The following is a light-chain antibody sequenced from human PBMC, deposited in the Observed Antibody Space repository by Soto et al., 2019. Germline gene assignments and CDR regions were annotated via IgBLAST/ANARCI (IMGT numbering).Light chain of an antibody. CDR2: EVS. V-gene: IGLV2-8*01. J-gene: IGLJ1*01. Sequence: QSVLTQPLSASGSPGQSVTISCTGTSSDVGGYNYVSWYQQHPGKAPKLMIYEVSKRPSGVPDRFSGSKSGNTASLTVSGLQAEDEADYYCSSYAGSNHSPYVFGTGTKVTVL. CDR3: SSYAGSNHSPYV. CDR1: SSDVGGYNY.